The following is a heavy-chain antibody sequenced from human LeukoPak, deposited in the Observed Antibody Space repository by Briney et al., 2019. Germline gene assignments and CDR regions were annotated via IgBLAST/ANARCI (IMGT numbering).Heavy chain of an antibody. D-gene: IGHD2-15*01. CDR1: GYTFTSYG. CDR3: ARVPSLYCSGGSCYPFDY. V-gene: IGHV1-18*01. CDR2: ISAYNGNT. J-gene: IGHJ4*02. Sequence: ASVKVSCKASGYTFTSYGISWVRQAPGQGLEWMGWISAYNGNTNYAQKLQGGVTMTTDTSTSTAYMELRSLRSDDAAVYYCARVPSLYCSGGSCYPFDYWGQGTLVTVSS.